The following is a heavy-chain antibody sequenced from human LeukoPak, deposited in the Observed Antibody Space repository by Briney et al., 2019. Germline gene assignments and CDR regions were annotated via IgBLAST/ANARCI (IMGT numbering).Heavy chain of an antibody. V-gene: IGHV4-39*07. D-gene: IGHD3-22*01. CDR2: IFYSGTP. CDR3: ARTLSSGYYQYFFDH. J-gene: IGHJ5*02. CDR1: GDSISSRSYS. Sequence: SETLSLTCNVSGDSISSRSYSWGWLRQPPGKGLEWLGSIFYSGTPYYNPSLKSRVTISADTSKNLFSLKVTSLTAADTAVYYCARTLSSGYYQYFFDHWGQGALVTVSS.